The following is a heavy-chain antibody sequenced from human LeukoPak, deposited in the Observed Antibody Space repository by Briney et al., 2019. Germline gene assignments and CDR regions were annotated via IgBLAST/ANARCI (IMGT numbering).Heavy chain of an antibody. J-gene: IGHJ5*02. CDR3: ARGKFIVGATIDWFDP. Sequence: SVKVSCTASGGTFSSYAISWVRQAPGQGLEWMGGIIPIFGTANYAQKFQGRVTITADESTSTAHMELSSLRSEDTAVYYCARGKFIVGATIDWFDPWGQGTLVTVSS. V-gene: IGHV1-69*13. CDR1: GGTFSSYA. CDR2: IIPIFGTA. D-gene: IGHD1-26*01.